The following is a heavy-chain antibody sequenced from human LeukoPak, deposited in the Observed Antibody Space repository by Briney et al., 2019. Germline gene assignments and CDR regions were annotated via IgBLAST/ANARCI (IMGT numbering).Heavy chain of an antibody. V-gene: IGHV3-11*01. J-gene: IGHJ4*02. CDR1: GFTFSDYY. CDR2: ISSGGSTI. Sequence: GGSLRLSCAASGFTFSDYYMSWIRQAPGKGLEWVSYISSGGSTIYYADSVKGRFTISRDNAKNSLYLQMNSLRAEDTAVYYCAREYSSGWHDFDYWGQGTLVTVSS. D-gene: IGHD6-19*01. CDR3: AREYSSGWHDFDY.